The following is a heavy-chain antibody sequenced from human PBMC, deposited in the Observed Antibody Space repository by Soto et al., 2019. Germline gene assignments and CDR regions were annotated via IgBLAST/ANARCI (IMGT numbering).Heavy chain of an antibody. J-gene: IGHJ6*02. CDR3: AREYVGTSFGVVTRYYGMDV. CDR2: IYYSGST. D-gene: IGHD3-3*01. CDR1: GGSISSGDYY. Sequence: SETLSLTCTVSGGSISSGDYYWSWIRQPPGKGLEWIGYIYYSGSTYYNPSLKSRVTISVDTSKNQFSLKLSSVTAADTAVYYCAREYVGTSFGVVTRYYGMDVWGQGTTVTVSS. V-gene: IGHV4-30-4*01.